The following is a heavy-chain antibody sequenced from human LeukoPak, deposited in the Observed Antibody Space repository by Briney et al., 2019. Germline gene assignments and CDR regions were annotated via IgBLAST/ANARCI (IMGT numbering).Heavy chain of an antibody. D-gene: IGHD1-26*01. J-gene: IGHJ3*02. CDR2: IYTSGST. Sequence: SETLSLTCTVSGGSISSYYWSWIRQPAGKGLEWIGRIYTSGSTNYNPSLKSRVTMSVDTSKNQFSLKLSSVTAADTAVYYCASTWGYSGYDAFDIWGQGTMVTVSS. V-gene: IGHV4-4*07. CDR3: ASTWGYSGYDAFDI. CDR1: GGSISSYY.